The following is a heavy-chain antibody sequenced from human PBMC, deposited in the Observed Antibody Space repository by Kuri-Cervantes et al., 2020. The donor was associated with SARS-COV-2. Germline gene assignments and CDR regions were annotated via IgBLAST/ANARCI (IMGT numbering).Heavy chain of an antibody. D-gene: IGHD3-3*01. CDR3: ARSKSWRWFDP. V-gene: IGHV4-38-2*02. Sequence: GSLRLSCTVSGYSISSGYYWGWIRQPPGKGLEWTGSIYHSGSTYYNPSLKSRVTISVDTSKNQFSLKLSSVTAADTAVYYCARSKSWRWFDPWGQGTLVTVSS. CDR2: IYHSGST. J-gene: IGHJ5*02. CDR1: GYSISSGYY.